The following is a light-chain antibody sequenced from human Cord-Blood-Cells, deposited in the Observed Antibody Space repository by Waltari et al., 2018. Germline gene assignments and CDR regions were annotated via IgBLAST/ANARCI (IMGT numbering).Light chain of an antibody. CDR2: GKN. Sequence: SSELTQDPAVSVALGQTVRITCQGDSLRSYYASWYQQKPGQAPVLVIYGKNNRPDGIPDRFSGSSSGNTASLTITGAQAEDEADYYCNSRDSSGNHVVFGGGTKLTVL. J-gene: IGLJ2*01. CDR3: NSRDSSGNHVV. CDR1: SLRSYY. V-gene: IGLV3-19*01.